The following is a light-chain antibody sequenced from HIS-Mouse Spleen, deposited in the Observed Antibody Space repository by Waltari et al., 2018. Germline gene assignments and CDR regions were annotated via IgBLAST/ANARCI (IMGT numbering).Light chain of an antibody. V-gene: IGLV2-14*03. CDR3: SSYTSSSTRV. CDR1: SSDVGGYNY. CDR2: DVS. J-gene: IGLJ3*02. Sequence: QSALTQPASVSGSPGQSITISCTGTSSDVGGYNYVPWYQQHPGKAPKLMIYDVSNRPSGVSNRFSCSKSGNTASLTISGLQAEDEADYYCSSYTSSSTRVFGGGTKLTVL.